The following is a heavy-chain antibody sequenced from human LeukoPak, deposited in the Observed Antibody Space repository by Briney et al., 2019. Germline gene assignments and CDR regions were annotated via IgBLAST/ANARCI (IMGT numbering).Heavy chain of an antibody. CDR3: ARIMEYCSSTSCYYGMDV. V-gene: IGHV1-2*02. CDR2: INPNSGGT. D-gene: IGHD2-2*01. J-gene: IGHJ6*02. Sequence: ASVKVSCKASGYTFTGYYMHWVRQAPGQGLEWMGWINPNSGGTNYAQNFQGRVTITADESTRTACMELSSLRSEDTAVYYCARIMEYCSSTSCYYGMDVWGQGTTVTVSS. CDR1: GYTFTGYY.